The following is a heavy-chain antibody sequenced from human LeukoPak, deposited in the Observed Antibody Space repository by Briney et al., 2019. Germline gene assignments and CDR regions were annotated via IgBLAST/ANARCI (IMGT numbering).Heavy chain of an antibody. J-gene: IGHJ4*02. CDR2: TSYDGSNK. CDR3: VLGHYGGLFDN. D-gene: IGHD4-23*01. V-gene: IGHV3-30-3*01. Sequence: PGGSRRLSCAASGFTFSSYDMHWVRQAPGKGLEWVAVTSYDGSNKDYADSVKGRFTISRDNSKNTLYVQMNSLRVEDTAVYYCVLGHYGGLFDNWGQGTLVTVSS. CDR1: GFTFSSYD.